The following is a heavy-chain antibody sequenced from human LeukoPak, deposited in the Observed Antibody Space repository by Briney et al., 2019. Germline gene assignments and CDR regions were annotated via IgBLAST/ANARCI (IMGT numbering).Heavy chain of an antibody. J-gene: IGHJ4*02. D-gene: IGHD6-13*01. CDR1: GFTVSSNY. Sequence: GGSLRLSCAASGFTVSSNYMSWVRQAPGKGLEWVSVIYSGGSTYYADSVKGRFTISRDNAKNSLYLQMNSLRAEDTAVYYCARDTYSSSWYEGQFDYWGQGTLVTVSS. CDR3: ARDTYSSSWYEGQFDY. CDR2: IYSGGST. V-gene: IGHV3-53*01.